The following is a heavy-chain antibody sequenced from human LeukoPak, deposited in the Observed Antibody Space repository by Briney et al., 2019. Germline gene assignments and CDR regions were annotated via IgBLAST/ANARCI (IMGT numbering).Heavy chain of an antibody. Sequence: SETLSLTCTVSGGSISSYYWSWIRQPPGKGLEWIGYIYYSGNTNYNPSLKSRVTTSVDTSKNQFSLKLSSVTAADTAVYYCARYSIRYYFDYWGQGTLVTVSS. D-gene: IGHD4-11*01. CDR2: IYYSGNT. J-gene: IGHJ4*02. V-gene: IGHV4-59*08. CDR3: ARYSIRYYFDY. CDR1: GGSISSYY.